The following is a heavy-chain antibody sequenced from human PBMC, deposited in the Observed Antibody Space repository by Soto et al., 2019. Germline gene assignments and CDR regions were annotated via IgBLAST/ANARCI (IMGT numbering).Heavy chain of an antibody. Sequence: ASVKVSCKASGYTFISYGISWVRQAPGQGLEWMGWISAYNGNTNYAQKLQGRVTMTTDTSTSTAYMELRSLRSDDTAVYYCARGGRGDFWSGYQYYYYGMDVWGQGTTVTVSS. CDR2: ISAYNGNT. V-gene: IGHV1-18*04. J-gene: IGHJ6*02. CDR1: GYTFISYG. D-gene: IGHD3-3*01. CDR3: ARGGRGDFWSGYQYYYYGMDV.